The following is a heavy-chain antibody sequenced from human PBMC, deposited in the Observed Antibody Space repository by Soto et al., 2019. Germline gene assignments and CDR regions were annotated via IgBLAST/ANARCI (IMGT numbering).Heavy chain of an antibody. D-gene: IGHD2-8*01. CDR3: AREIMPLTNDWYFDL. CDR2: IFDSEST. J-gene: IGHJ2*01. CDR1: GGSISGGVHS. Sequence: QVQLQESGPGLVKPSETLSLTCTVSGGSISGGVHSWSWIRQPPGKGLEWIGHIFDSESTYYNPSLKSRLTISVDTSKNQFSLRLSSVTAADTAVYYCAREIMPLTNDWYFDLWGRGTLVTVSS. V-gene: IGHV4-30-4*01.